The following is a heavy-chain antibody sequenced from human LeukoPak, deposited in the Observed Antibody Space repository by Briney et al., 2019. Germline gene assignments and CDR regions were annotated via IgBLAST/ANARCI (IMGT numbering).Heavy chain of an antibody. Sequence: GESLQISCQGSGYSFTSYWIGWGRQLPGKGLEGMGIIYPGDSDTRYSPSFQGQVTISADKSISTAYLQWSSLKASDTAMYYCARPNESGYSYGFDYWGQGTLVTVSS. CDR2: IYPGDSDT. J-gene: IGHJ4*02. V-gene: IGHV5-51*01. D-gene: IGHD5-18*01. CDR3: ARPNESGYSYGFDY. CDR1: GYSFTSYW.